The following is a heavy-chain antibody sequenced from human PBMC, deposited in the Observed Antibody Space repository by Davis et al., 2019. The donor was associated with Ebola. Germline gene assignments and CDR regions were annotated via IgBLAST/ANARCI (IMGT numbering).Heavy chain of an antibody. CDR3: ARDRYEWDSIVVVAPVDI. CDR1: GFTFDDYG. Sequence: GESLKISCTASGFTFDDYGMTWVRQAPGKGLEWVSGISWNGDITGYEDSVKGRFTISRDNAKNSLYLQMNSLSAEDTALYYCARDRYEWDSIVVVAPVDIWGQGTMVTVSS. V-gene: IGHV3-20*04. D-gene: IGHD2-15*01. J-gene: IGHJ3*02. CDR2: ISWNGDIT.